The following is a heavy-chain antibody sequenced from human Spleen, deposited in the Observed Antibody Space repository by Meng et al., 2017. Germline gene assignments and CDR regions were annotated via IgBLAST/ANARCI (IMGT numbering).Heavy chain of an antibody. CDR2: ISGSGGST. V-gene: IGHV3-23*01. D-gene: IGHD5-18*01. CDR1: GFTFSNYA. J-gene: IGHJ4*02. CDR3: AKDRSYGFDY. Sequence: EVQLFESVGGLVQLGGSRRPSCAASGFTFSNYAMSWVRQAPGKGLEWVSAISGSGGSTYYADSVKGRFTISRDKSKNTLYLQMNSLRAEDTAVYYCAKDRSYGFDYWGQGTLVTVSS.